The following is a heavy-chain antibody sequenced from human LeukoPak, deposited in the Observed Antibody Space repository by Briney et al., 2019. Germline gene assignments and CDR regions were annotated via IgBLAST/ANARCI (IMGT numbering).Heavy chain of an antibody. J-gene: IGHJ4*02. CDR1: GGSVIIGNYH. CDR2: IHHSGST. D-gene: IGHD3-22*01. V-gene: IGHV4-39*07. Sequence: SETLSLTCTVSGGSVIIGNYHWTWIRQPPGKGLEWIGEIHHSGSTKDNPPLKSRVTISVDKSKKQFSLRLSSVTAADTAVYYCARRNYYDSTGYWNNWGQGTLVTVSS. CDR3: ARRNYYDSTGYWNN.